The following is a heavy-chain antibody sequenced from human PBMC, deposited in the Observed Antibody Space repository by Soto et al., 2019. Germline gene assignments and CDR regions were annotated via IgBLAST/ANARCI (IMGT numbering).Heavy chain of an antibody. D-gene: IGHD2-15*01. CDR1: GFTFSSYA. Sequence: EVQLLESGGGLEQPGGSLRLSCAASGFTFSSYAMSWVRQAPGKGLEWVSIISVSGDITYYADSVKGRFTISRVNSKNTLYLQMNSLRAEDTALYYCAKGVVAAATNRPSDYWGRGTLVTVSS. CDR2: ISVSGDIT. CDR3: AKGVVAAATNRPSDY. J-gene: IGHJ4*02. V-gene: IGHV3-23*01.